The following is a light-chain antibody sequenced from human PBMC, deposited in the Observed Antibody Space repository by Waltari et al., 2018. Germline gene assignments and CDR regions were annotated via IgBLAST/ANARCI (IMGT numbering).Light chain of an antibody. CDR3: SSFTTGSTGL. CDR2: NVS. Sequence: QSALAQPASVSGSPGQSIPIPCPGSSSDIGAFDLVSWYQQHPGRAPRLIIRNVSERPSGVPHRFSGSKSGNTASLTISSLRSEDESLYFCSSFTTGSTGLFGGGTKLTVL. J-gene: IGLJ2*01. CDR1: SSDIGAFDL. V-gene: IGLV2-14*03.